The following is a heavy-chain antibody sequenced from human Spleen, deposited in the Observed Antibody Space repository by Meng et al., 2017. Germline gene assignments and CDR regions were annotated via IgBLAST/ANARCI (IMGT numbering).Heavy chain of an antibody. Sequence: QGQLQQGGAGLLKASETMALTFAVYGGSFSGYYWSWIRQPPGKGLEWIGEINHSGSTNYNPSLESRATISVDTSQNNLSLKLSSVTAADSAVYYCARGPTTMAHDFDYWGQGTLVTVSS. J-gene: IGHJ4*02. CDR3: ARGPTTMAHDFDY. CDR2: INHSGST. D-gene: IGHD4-11*01. CDR1: GGSFSGYY. V-gene: IGHV4-34*01.